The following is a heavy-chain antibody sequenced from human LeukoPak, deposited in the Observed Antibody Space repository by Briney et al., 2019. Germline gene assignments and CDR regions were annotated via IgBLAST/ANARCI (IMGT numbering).Heavy chain of an antibody. CDR1: GDTFGIYDFTFTSYA. Sequence: GASVKVSCKASGDTFGIYDFTFTSYAISWVQQAPGQGLEWMGGIIPIYGRANYPQKFQGRVTMTADESTRTVTMQLSSLRSEDTAVYYCAGFFYDNTNDAFDIWGQGTVVTVS. CDR2: IIPIYGRA. D-gene: IGHD2/OR15-2a*01. CDR3: AGFFYDNTNDAFDI. V-gene: IGHV1-69*13. J-gene: IGHJ3*02.